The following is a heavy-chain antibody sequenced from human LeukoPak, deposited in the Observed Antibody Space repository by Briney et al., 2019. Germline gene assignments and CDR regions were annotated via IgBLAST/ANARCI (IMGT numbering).Heavy chain of an antibody. Sequence: SETLSLTCTVSGGSITGYYWSWIRQPPGKGLEWIGYIYHSGSTYYNPSLKSRVTISVDRSKNQFSLRLSSVTAADTAVYYCARVHSSSWYFDYWGQGTLVTVSS. V-gene: IGHV4-59*12. CDR1: GGSITGYY. J-gene: IGHJ4*02. CDR3: ARVHSSSWYFDY. CDR2: IYHSGST. D-gene: IGHD6-13*01.